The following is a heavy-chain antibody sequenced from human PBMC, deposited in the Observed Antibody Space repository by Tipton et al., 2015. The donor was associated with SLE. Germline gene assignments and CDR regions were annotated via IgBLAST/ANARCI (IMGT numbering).Heavy chain of an antibody. CDR1: GFTFSSYN. D-gene: IGHD1-26*01. CDR3: AKDEERLRLDY. Sequence: SLRLSCAASGFTFSSYNMNWVRQAPGKGLEWVAFIPYDGSNKYYADSVKGRFTISRDNSKNTLYLQMNSLRAEDTAVYYCAKDEERLRLDYWGQGTLVTVSS. V-gene: IGHV3-30*02. CDR2: IPYDGSNK. J-gene: IGHJ4*02.